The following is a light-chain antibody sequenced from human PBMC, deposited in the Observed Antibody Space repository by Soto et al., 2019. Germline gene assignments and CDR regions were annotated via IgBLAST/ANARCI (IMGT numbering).Light chain of an antibody. Sequence: DIQMTQSPSTLSASVGDRVTITCRASQSISSWLAWYQQKPGKAPKLLIYKASSLESGVPSRFSGSGSGTEFTLTISILQPDDFATYYFQQYNSYSRTFGQGTKVEIK. CDR1: QSISSW. J-gene: IGKJ1*01. CDR3: QQYNSYSRT. CDR2: KAS. V-gene: IGKV1-5*03.